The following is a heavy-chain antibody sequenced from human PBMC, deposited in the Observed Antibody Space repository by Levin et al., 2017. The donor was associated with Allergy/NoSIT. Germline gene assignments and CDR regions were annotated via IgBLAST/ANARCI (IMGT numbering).Heavy chain of an antibody. D-gene: IGHD4/OR15-4a*01. Sequence: SLTTSGVGVGWIRQPPGKALEWLALIYWDDDERQSPSLKRRVTITKDTSKNQVVLTMPDVNPADTGTYYCAYRTGAASFDSWGQGILVTVSS. V-gene: IGHV2-5*02. CDR3: AYRTGAASFDS. J-gene: IGHJ5*01. CDR2: IYWDDDE. CDR1: SLTTSGVG.